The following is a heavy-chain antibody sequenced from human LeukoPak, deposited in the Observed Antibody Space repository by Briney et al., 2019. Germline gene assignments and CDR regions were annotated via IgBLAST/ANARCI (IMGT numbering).Heavy chain of an antibody. Sequence: TGGSLRLSCAASGFTFSSYVMRWVRQAPGKGLEWVSNIYGSGVGTYYADSVKGRFTISRDSNKNTLYLHMNSLRAEHTAVYYCTKGAAAGPKYFQHWGQGTLVTVSS. V-gene: IGHV3-23*01. D-gene: IGHD6-13*01. CDR3: TKGAAAGPKYFQH. J-gene: IGHJ1*01. CDR1: GFTFSSYV. CDR2: IYGSGVGT.